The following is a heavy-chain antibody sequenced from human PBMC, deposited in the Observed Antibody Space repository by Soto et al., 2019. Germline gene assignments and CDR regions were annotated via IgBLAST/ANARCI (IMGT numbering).Heavy chain of an antibody. V-gene: IGHV3-23*01. CDR3: AKDGDILSGYPEYFQH. Sequence: GGSLRLSCAASGFTFSSYAMSWVRQAPGKGLECVSSISGGGGSTYYADSVKGLFNISRDNYKNTLYLQMNSLRAEATADYYCAKDGDILSGYPEYFQHWGQGTLVTVSS. D-gene: IGHD3-9*01. CDR1: GFTFSSYA. J-gene: IGHJ1*01. CDR2: ISGGGGST.